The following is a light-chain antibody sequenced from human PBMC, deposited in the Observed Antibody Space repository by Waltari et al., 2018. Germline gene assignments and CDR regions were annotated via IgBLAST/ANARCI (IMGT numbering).Light chain of an antibody. CDR1: SSDIGRYNR. Sequence: QSALTQPPSVSGSPGQSVPISCTGTSSDIGRYNRVPWYQQPPGTAPKLIIYEVSNRPSGVPDRFSGSKSGNTASLTISRLQAEDESDYYCFSFTSSTTYVFGTGTKVTVL. CDR3: FSFTSSTTYV. CDR2: EVS. J-gene: IGLJ1*01. V-gene: IGLV2-18*02.